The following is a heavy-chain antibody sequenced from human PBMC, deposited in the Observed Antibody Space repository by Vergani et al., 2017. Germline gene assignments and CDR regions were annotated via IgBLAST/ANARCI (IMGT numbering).Heavy chain of an antibody. J-gene: IGHJ4*02. CDR3: GRGSDNYN. V-gene: IGHV3-23*01. Sequence: EVQLLQPEGALVQPGGPLRLSCVASGFPFRSHAMSWVRQGHGQGLEWVSSMKNTGDSTHYADSVKGRFTISRDNSKNTLYLQMNSLRVEDTAVYYCGRGSDNYNWGQGTLVTVSS. D-gene: IGHD5-24*01. CDR1: GFPFRSHA. CDR2: MKNTGDST.